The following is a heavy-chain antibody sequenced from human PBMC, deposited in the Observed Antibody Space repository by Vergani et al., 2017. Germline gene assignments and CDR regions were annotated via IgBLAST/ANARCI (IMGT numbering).Heavy chain of an antibody. CDR1: GYRFTDYW. Sequence: EVQLVQSGAELKKPGESLKISCKASGYRFTDYWIAWVRQMPGKGLEWMGIIFPGDSDTRYGPSFQGQVTISVDKSVSPTFLHWSSLQASDTAIYYCARQGMLTGSFYSYWGQGSLVTVSS. J-gene: IGHJ4*01. D-gene: IGHD1-1*01. CDR3: ARQGMLTGSFYSY. V-gene: IGHV5-51*01. CDR2: IFPGDSDT.